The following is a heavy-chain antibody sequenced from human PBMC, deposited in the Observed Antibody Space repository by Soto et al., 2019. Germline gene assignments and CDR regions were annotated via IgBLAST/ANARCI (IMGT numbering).Heavy chain of an antibody. Sequence: SETMSLTCTVSGGSISSYYGSWIRQTPGKGLEWIGYIYYSGSTNYNPSLKSRVTISVDTSKNQFSLKLSSVTAADTAVYYCARGTLGYCSGGSCYSYWFDPWGQGTLVTVSS. CDR1: GGSISSYY. J-gene: IGHJ5*02. CDR2: IYYSGST. CDR3: ARGTLGYCSGGSCYSYWFDP. D-gene: IGHD2-15*01. V-gene: IGHV4-59*01.